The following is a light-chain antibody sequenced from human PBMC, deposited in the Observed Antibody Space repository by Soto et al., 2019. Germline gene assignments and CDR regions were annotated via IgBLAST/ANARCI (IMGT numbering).Light chain of an antibody. CDR2: DAS. V-gene: IGKV1-5*01. Sequence: DIQVTLSPSTLSASVGNRVNITGGARQSIGTWLSWYQPKPGKAPKLLIFDASTLESGVQSRFSGSGSGTDFTLTIRSMQPDDFATYYCQQYSDSSGAFGNGTKVDIK. CDR1: QSIGTW. CDR3: QQYSDSSGA. J-gene: IGKJ1*01.